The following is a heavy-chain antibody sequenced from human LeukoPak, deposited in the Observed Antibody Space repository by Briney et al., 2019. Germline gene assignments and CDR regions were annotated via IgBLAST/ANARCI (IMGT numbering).Heavy chain of an antibody. CDR1: GFTFSNCA. V-gene: IGHV3-30*18. CDR3: AKDQKSKSSSSNYYYYYMDA. J-gene: IGHJ6*03. Sequence: GGSLRLSCAASGFTFSNCAMHWVRQAPGKGLDWVAVISYDGSNKYYADSVKGRFTISRDNSKNTLYLQMNSLRAEDTAVYYCAKDQKSKSSSSNYYYYYMDAWGKGTTVTVSS. CDR2: ISYDGSNK. D-gene: IGHD6-6*01.